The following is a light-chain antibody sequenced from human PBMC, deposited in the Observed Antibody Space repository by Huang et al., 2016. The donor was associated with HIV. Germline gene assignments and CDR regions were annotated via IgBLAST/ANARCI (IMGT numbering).Light chain of an antibody. Sequence: QLTQSPSSLSASVGGRVTITCRASQGISNTFAWYQQKPGKAPKLLIYDASSLQTGAPSRFSGIGSGTDFTLTISSLQPEDCATYYCQQFNHYPLTFGGGTKVEIE. V-gene: IGKV1D-13*01. J-gene: IGKJ4*01. CDR2: DAS. CDR3: QQFNHYPLT. CDR1: QGISNT.